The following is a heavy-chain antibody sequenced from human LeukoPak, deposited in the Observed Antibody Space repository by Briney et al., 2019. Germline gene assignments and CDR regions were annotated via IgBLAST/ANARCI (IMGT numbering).Heavy chain of an antibody. V-gene: IGHV4-59*01. J-gene: IGHJ4*02. D-gene: IGHD5-18*01. Sequence: PSETLSLTCTVSGGSISSYYWSRVRQPPGKGLEYIGYIYNSGSTNYNPSLKSRVTVSVDTSKNQFSLKLRSVTAADTAVYYCARARPDTAMAVDYWGQGTLVTVSS. CDR3: ARARPDTAMAVDY. CDR2: IYNSGST. CDR1: GGSISSYY.